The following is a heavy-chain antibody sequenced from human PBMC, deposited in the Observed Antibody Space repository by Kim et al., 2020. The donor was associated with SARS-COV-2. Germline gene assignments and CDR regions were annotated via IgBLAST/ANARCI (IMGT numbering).Heavy chain of an antibody. CDR1: GDSVSSNA. J-gene: IGHJ6*02. CDR2: TYYKSKWYN. CDR3: ARGFFATGMDV. V-gene: IGHV6-1*01. Sequence: SQTLSLTCVISGDSVSSNAWNWVRQSPSRGLEWLGRTYYKSKWYNDYAVSVKNRITINPDTSTNQFSLQLNSVTSEDTAVYRCARGFFATGMDVWGHGTTVTVSS. D-gene: IGHD1-1*01.